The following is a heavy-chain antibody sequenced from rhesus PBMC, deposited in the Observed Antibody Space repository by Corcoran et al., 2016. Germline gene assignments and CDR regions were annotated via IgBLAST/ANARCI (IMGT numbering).Heavy chain of an antibody. V-gene: IGHV4S7*01. D-gene: IGHD3-3*01. CDR3: ARDEDRSSWLVFDY. CDR2: IYGNSTSN. Sequence: QVQLQESGPGLVKPSETLSLTCAVSGGSISGGYYWGWIRQLPGKGVEWIGNIYGNSTSNYYNPSLKSRVNSSKGTSKNQFSLKVGSVTAADTAVYYGARDEDRSSWLVFDYWGQGVLVTVAS. J-gene: IGHJ4*01. CDR1: GGSISGGYY.